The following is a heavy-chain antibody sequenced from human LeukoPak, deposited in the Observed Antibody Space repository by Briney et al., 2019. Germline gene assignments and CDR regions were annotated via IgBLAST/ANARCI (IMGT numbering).Heavy chain of an antibody. J-gene: IGHJ3*02. CDR3: ARRPLWLYGAFDI. D-gene: IGHD2-2*02. Sequence: GGSLRLSCAASGFAFSSYEMNWVRQAPGKGLEWVSYISSSGSTIYYADSVKGRFTISRDNAKNSLYLQMNSLRAEDTAVYYCARRPLWLYGAFDIWGQGIMVTVSS. CDR1: GFAFSSYE. CDR2: ISSSGSTI. V-gene: IGHV3-48*03.